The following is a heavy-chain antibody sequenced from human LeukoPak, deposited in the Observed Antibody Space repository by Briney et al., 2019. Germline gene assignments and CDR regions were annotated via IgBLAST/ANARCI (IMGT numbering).Heavy chain of an antibody. V-gene: IGHV4-34*01. Sequence: PSETLSLTCAVYGGSFSGYYWSWIRQPPGKGLEWIGEINHSGSTNYNPSLKSRVTISVDTSKNQFSLKLSSVTAADTAVYYCARFRGDSSSWYTGYYYYYMDVWGKGTTVTISS. CDR3: ARFRGDSSSWYTGYYYYYMDV. J-gene: IGHJ6*03. CDR2: INHSGST. CDR1: GGSFSGYY. D-gene: IGHD6-13*01.